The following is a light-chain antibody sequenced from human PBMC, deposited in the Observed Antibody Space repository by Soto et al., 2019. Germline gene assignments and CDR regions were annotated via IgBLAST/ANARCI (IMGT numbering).Light chain of an antibody. CDR1: QGISIW. J-gene: IGKJ2*01. Sequence: DIQMTQSPSSVSASVGDRVTITCRASQGISIWLAWYQHKPGKAPKLLIYAASSLKTGVPSRFTGSGYGTDFTLTINNLQPEDFAIYYCQQFYYYPHTFGQGTKLEVK. V-gene: IGKV1-12*01. CDR3: QQFYYYPHT. CDR2: AAS.